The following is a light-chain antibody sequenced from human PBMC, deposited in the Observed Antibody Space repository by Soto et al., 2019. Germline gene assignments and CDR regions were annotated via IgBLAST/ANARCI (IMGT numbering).Light chain of an antibody. CDR1: ESVYINS. Sequence: EIVLTQSPGTLSLSPGESATLSCKASESVYINSFAWYYQKPGQPPRLLIYGASTRATGITDRFSGSGSWTDFVLSINRLEVEDSGMYYCQQYGASPFTFGPGTRVDIK. CDR3: QQYGASPFT. CDR2: GAS. J-gene: IGKJ3*01. V-gene: IGKV3-20*01.